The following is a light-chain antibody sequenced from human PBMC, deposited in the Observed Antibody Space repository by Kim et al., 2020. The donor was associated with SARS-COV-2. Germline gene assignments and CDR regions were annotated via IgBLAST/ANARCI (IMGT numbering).Light chain of an antibody. CDR1: SSDVGGYNY. CDR3: CSYAGSYTLV. Sequence: GRSVTISCTGTSSDVGGYNYVSWYQQHPSKAPKLMIYDVSKRPSGVPDRFSGSKSGNTASLTISGLQAEDEADYYCCSYAGSYTLVFGTGTKVTVL. V-gene: IGLV2-11*01. CDR2: DVS. J-gene: IGLJ1*01.